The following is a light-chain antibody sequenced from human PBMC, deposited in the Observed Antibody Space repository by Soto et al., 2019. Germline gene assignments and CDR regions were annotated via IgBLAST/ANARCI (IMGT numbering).Light chain of an antibody. CDR3: RQHSPFPLT. CDR1: QGIRKD. Sequence: DIQMTQFPSSLSASVGDRVTITCRASQGIRKDLGWYQQKPGKAPKRLNYAASSLQNGVTSRFRGSGSRKEVPGELSSLQPEYSAACYCRQHSPFPLTFGQWTKVELK. CDR2: AAS. J-gene: IGKJ1*01. V-gene: IGKV1-17*01.